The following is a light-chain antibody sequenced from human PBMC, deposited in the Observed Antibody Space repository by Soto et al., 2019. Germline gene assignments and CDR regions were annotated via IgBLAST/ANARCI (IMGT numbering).Light chain of an antibody. CDR3: QQYARAPHT. Sequence: EVVLAQSPGTLSLSPGERATLSCRASQSVSSSQLAWFQQKPGQAPRLLIYAASWRAAGIPDRFSGSGSGTDFTRTISRLEPADFAVYYCQQYARAPHTFGGGTKVEIK. J-gene: IGKJ4*01. CDR1: QSVSSSQ. CDR2: AAS. V-gene: IGKV3-20*01.